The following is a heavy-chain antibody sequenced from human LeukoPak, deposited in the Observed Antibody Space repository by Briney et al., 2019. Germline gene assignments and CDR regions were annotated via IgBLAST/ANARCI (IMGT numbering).Heavy chain of an antibody. Sequence: GGSLRLSCAVSGFTVSSNYMSWVRQAPGRGLEWVSVIYSGGSTYYADSVKGRFTISRHNSKNTLYLQMNSLRAEDTAVYYCARGRPKHDYGDHIYWGQGTLVTVSS. V-gene: IGHV3-53*04. D-gene: IGHD4-17*01. CDR3: ARGRPKHDYGDHIY. CDR1: GFTVSSNY. J-gene: IGHJ4*02. CDR2: IYSGGST.